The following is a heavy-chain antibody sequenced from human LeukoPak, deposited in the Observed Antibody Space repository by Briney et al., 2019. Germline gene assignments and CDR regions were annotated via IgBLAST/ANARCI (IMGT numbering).Heavy chain of an antibody. V-gene: IGHV3-30-3*01. J-gene: IGHJ4*02. Sequence: GGSLRLSCAASGFSFSNYWMHWVRQAPDKGLDWVAEISSDGNKEFYADSVRGRFIISRDNSKNTVFLQMNSLRGEDTAVYYCVRDFSGKWSLEYWGQGTLVTVSS. CDR3: VRDFSGKWSLEY. D-gene: IGHD6-25*01. CDR2: ISSDGNKE. CDR1: GFSFSNYW.